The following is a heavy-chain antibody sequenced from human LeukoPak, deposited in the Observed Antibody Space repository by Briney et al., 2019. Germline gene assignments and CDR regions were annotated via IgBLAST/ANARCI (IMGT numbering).Heavy chain of an antibody. V-gene: IGHV4-4*07. CDR1: GGSISSYY. D-gene: IGHD3-10*01. J-gene: IGHJ5*02. CDR3: ARENSVPTMVRGVKGWFDP. Sequence: SETLSLTCTVSGGSISSYYWSWIRQPAGKGLEWIGRIYTSGSTNYNPSLKSRVTMSVDTSKNQFSLKLSSVTAADMAVYYCARENSVPTMVRGVKGWFDPWGQGTLVTVSS. CDR2: IYTSGST.